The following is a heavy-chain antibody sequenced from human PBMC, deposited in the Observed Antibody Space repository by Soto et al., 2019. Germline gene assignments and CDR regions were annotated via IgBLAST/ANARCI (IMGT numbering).Heavy chain of an antibody. CDR1: GYTFTSYH. J-gene: IGHJ1*01. D-gene: IGHD1-26*01. CDR2: ISAYNGNT. V-gene: IGHV1-18*01. Sequence: QVQLVQSGAEVKKPGASVKVSCKASGYTFTSYHIAWVRQAPGQGLEWMGWISAYNGNTNYAQKLQAKVTMITDTSTRTAIMELRSQRCDDTAVYSCATDAPPPREWSQGTLVPVSS. CDR3: ATDAPPPRE.